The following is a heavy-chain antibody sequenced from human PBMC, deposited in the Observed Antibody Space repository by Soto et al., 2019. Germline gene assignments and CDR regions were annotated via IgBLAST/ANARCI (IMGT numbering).Heavy chain of an antibody. Sequence: PGESLKISCKGSGYSFTIYWIGWVRQMPGKGLEWMGIIYPGDSDTRYSPSFQGQVTISADKSISTAYLQWSSLKASDTAMYYCARXGPDIVVVPAANDAFDIWGQGTMVTVSS. V-gene: IGHV5-51*01. D-gene: IGHD2-2*01. CDR2: IYPGDSDT. CDR3: ARXGPDIVVVPAANDAFDI. CDR1: GYSFTIYW. J-gene: IGHJ3*02.